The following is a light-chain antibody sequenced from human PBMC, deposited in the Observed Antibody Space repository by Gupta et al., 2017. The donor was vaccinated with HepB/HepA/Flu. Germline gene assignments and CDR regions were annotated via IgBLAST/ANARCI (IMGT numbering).Light chain of an antibody. Sequence: EIVMTQSPATLSVSPGERVTLSCRASQSVGSDLAWYQQKPGQAPRLLIYGASTGATGIPARFSASGSGSGTEFTLTISSLQSEDFAVYYCQQYKNWPRSFGQGTKLEIK. J-gene: IGKJ2*04. CDR3: QQYKNWPRS. CDR1: QSVGSD. CDR2: GAS. V-gene: IGKV3-15*01.